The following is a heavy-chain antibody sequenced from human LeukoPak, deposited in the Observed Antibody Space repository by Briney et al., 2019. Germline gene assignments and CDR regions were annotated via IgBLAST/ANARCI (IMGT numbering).Heavy chain of an antibody. D-gene: IGHD4/OR15-4a*01. CDR1: GGSISSYY. V-gene: IGHV4-59*08. CDR3: ARQEADELTAYYFDY. J-gene: IGHJ4*02. CDR2: IYYSGST. Sequence: SETLSLTCTVSGGSISSYYWSWIRQPPGKGLEWIGYIYYSGSTNYNPSLKSRVTISVDTSKNQFSLKLSSVTAADTAVYYCARQEADELTAYYFDYWGQGTLVTVSS.